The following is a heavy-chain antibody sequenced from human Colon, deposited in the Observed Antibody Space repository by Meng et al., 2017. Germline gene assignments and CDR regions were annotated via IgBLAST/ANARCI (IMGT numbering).Heavy chain of an antibody. CDR1: GFTFSDDY. CDR3: ARGLGSSPLNP. Sequence: GESLKISCAASGFTFSDDYMSWIRQAPGKGLEWVSYISSTGNTIYYADSVKGRFTISRDNAKNSLYLQMSSLRAEDTAVYYCARGLGSSPLNPWGQGNRV. J-gene: IGHJ5*01. D-gene: IGHD6-13*01. V-gene: IGHV3-11*01. CDR2: ISSTGNTI.